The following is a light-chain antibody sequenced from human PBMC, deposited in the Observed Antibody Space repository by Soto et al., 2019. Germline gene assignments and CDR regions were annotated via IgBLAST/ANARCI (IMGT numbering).Light chain of an antibody. Sequence: DLQMTQSPSSLSASVGDRVTITCQASQDISNYLNWYQQKPGKAPKLLIYDASNLETGVPSRFSGSGSGTDFTLTISNLQPEDIATYYCQQYDNLPPTWTFGQGTKVDIK. CDR2: DAS. J-gene: IGKJ1*01. CDR3: QQYDNLPPTWT. CDR1: QDISNY. V-gene: IGKV1-33*01.